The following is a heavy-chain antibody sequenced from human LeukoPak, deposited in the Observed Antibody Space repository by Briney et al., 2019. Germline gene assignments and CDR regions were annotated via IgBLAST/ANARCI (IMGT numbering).Heavy chain of an antibody. Sequence: GGSLRLSCAASGFTFSSYAMHWVRQAPGKGLEWVAVISYDGSNKYYADSVKGRFTISRDNSKNTLYLQMNSLRAEDTAVYYCAARPKYYFDYWGQGTLVTVSS. CDR3: AARPKYYFDY. J-gene: IGHJ4*02. V-gene: IGHV3-30-3*01. CDR2: ISYDGSNK. CDR1: GFTFSSYA.